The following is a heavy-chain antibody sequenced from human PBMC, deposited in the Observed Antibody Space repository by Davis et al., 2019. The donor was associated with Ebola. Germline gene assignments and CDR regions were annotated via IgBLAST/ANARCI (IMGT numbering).Heavy chain of an antibody. CDR2: INSDGSST. CDR3: ARNSGSFRFLYYYYYMDV. V-gene: IGHV3-74*01. CDR1: GFTFSSYW. J-gene: IGHJ6*03. D-gene: IGHD6-13*01. Sequence: GESLKISCAASGFTFSSYWMHWVRQAPGKGLVWVSRINSDGSSTSYADSVKGRFTISRDNAKNTLYLQMNSLRAEDTAVYYCARNSGSFRFLYYYYYMDVWGKGTTVTVSS.